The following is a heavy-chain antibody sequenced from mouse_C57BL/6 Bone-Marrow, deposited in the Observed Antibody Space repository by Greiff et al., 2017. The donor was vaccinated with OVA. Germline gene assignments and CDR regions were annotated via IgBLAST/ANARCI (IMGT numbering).Heavy chain of an antibody. V-gene: IGHV1-22*01. D-gene: IGHD1-1*01. Sequence: EVKLMESGPELVKPGASVKMSCKASGYTFTDYNMHWVKQSHGKSLEWIGYINPNNGGTSYNQKFKGKATLTVNKSSSTAYMELRSLTSEDSAVEYCAREGNYGRRGDYWGQGTSVTVSS. CDR1: GYTFTDYN. CDR2: INPNNGGT. J-gene: IGHJ4*01. CDR3: AREGNYGRRGDY.